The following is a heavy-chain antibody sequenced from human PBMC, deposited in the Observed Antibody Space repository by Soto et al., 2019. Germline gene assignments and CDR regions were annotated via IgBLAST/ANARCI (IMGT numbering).Heavy chain of an antibody. CDR3: ARGSKRYYDFWSGYYRYYYGMDV. V-gene: IGHV4-34*01. CDR1: GGSFSGYY. Sequence: PSETLSLTCAVYGGSFSGYYWSWIRQPPGKGLEWIGEINHSGSTNYNPSLKSRVTISVDTSKNQFSLKLSSVTAADTAVYYCARGSKRYYDFWSGYYRYYYGMDVWGQGTTVTVS. CDR2: INHSGST. J-gene: IGHJ6*02. D-gene: IGHD3-3*01.